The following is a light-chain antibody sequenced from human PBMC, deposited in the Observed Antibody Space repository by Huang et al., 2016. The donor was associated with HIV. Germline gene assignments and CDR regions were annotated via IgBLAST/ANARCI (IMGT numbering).Light chain of an antibody. CDR1: QDISNY. CDR2: YAS. Sequence: DIQMTQSPSSLSASVGDRVTITCQASQDISNYLNWYQQKTGKAPKLLIYYASNLETGVPSRFSGSGSGTDFTFTISSLQPEDIATYYCQQYDDLPYTFGQGTKLEIK. CDR3: QQYDDLPYT. V-gene: IGKV1-33*01. J-gene: IGKJ2*01.